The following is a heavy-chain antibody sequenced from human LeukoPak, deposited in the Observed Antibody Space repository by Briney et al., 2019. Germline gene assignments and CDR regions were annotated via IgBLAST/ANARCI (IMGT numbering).Heavy chain of an antibody. V-gene: IGHV4-38-2*02. Sequence: SETLSLTCTVSGYSISSGYYWGWIRQPPGKGLQWIGSIYHSGSTYYNPSLKSRVTISVDTSKNQFSLKLTSVTAADTAVYYCARRGLYSSSWYGFGYWGQGTLVTVSS. CDR1: GYSISSGYY. D-gene: IGHD6-13*01. J-gene: IGHJ4*02. CDR2: IYHSGST. CDR3: ARRGLYSSSWYGFGY.